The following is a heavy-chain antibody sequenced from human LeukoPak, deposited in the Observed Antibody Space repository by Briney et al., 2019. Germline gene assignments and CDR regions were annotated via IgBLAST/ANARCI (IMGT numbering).Heavy chain of an antibody. CDR3: AKDRGIMITFGGVIRSPVHDY. D-gene: IGHD3-16*02. CDR2: ISGSGGST. V-gene: IGHV3-23*01. CDR1: GFTFSSYA. Sequence: PGGSLRLSCAASGFTFSSYAMSWVRQAPGKGLEWVSAISGSGGSTYYADSVKGRFTISRDNSKNTLYLQMNSLRAEDTAVYYCAKDRGIMITFGGVIRSPVHDYWGQGTLVTVSS. J-gene: IGHJ4*02.